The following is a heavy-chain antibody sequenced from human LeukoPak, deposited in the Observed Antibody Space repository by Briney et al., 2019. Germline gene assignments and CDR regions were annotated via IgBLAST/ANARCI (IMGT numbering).Heavy chain of an antibody. CDR2: IYSGGST. CDR1: GFTVSSNY. CDR3: AREVGTPRSLNY. V-gene: IGHV3-53*01. Sequence: PGGSLRLSCAASGFTVSSNYMSWVRQAPGKGLEWVSVIYSGGSTYYADSVKGRFTISRDNSKNTLYLQMNSLRAEDTAVYYRAREVGTPRSLNYWGQGTLVTVSS. D-gene: IGHD2-21*02. J-gene: IGHJ4*02.